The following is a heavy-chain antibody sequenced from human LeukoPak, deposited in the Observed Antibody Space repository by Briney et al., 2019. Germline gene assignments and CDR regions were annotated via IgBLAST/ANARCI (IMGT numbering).Heavy chain of an antibody. CDR2: ISASAGTT. D-gene: IGHD6-13*01. Sequence: GGSLRPSCAASRFTFSNYAMTWVRQTPGKGLEWVSAISASAGTTYYADSVKGRFTIARDNSKNTLYLQMNSLRVDDTALYYCAKGGSSWSYYFDYWGQGTLVTVSS. CDR1: RFTFSNYA. CDR3: AKGGSSWSYYFDY. V-gene: IGHV3-23*01. J-gene: IGHJ4*02.